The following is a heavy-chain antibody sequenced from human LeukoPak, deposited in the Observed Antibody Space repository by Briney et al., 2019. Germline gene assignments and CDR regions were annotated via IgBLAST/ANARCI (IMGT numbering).Heavy chain of an antibody. D-gene: IGHD2-2*01. CDR2: INPSGGST. V-gene: IGHV1-46*01. J-gene: IGHJ4*02. CDR3: ARDGRDIVVVPAATEADY. Sequence: GASVKVSCKASGYTFTSYYMHWVRQAPGQGLEWMGIINPSGGSTSYAQKFQGRVTMTRDTSTSTVYMELSSLRSEDTAVYYCARDGRDIVVVPAATEADYWGQGTLVTVSS. CDR1: GYTFTSYY.